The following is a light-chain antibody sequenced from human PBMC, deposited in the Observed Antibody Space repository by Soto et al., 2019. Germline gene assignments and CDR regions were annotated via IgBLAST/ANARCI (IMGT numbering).Light chain of an antibody. V-gene: IGKV3-11*01. J-gene: IGKJ4*01. Sequence: EIVLTQSPATLSLSPGERATLSCRASQSVSSFLAWYQQKPGQPPRLLLYDSSKRATGIPARFSGSGSGTDFTLTISSLEPDDFAVYYCQHRNFWPPGATFGGGTKVQI. CDR3: QHRNFWPPGAT. CDR2: DSS. CDR1: QSVSSF.